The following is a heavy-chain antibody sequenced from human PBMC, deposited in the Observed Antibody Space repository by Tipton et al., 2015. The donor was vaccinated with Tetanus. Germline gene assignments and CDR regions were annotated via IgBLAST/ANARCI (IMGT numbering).Heavy chain of an antibody. CDR1: GGSIGTYH. J-gene: IGHJ4*02. V-gene: IGHV4-59*12. Sequence: TLSLTCTVSGGSIGTYHWNWIRQSPGEGLEWIGYIDYFGTTKYNPSLKSRVAMSVDTSKNQLSLKLSSVAAADTAVYYCARGGGDYGYYFDYWSQGTLVTVSS. CDR2: IDYFGTT. CDR3: ARGGGDYGYYFDY. D-gene: IGHD4-17*01.